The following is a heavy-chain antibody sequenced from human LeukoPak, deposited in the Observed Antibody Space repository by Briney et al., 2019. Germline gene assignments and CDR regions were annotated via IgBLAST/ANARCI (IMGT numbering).Heavy chain of an antibody. J-gene: IGHJ6*03. CDR2: IYYSGIT. Sequence: SETLSLTCTVSGGSISSGSYYWGWIRQPPGKGLEWIGNIYYSGITDYNPSLKSRVTISVDTSKNQFSLKLSSVTAADTAAYYCARVPPWYMDVWGKGTTITVS. CDR3: ARVPPWYMDV. V-gene: IGHV4-39*07. CDR1: GGSISSGSYY.